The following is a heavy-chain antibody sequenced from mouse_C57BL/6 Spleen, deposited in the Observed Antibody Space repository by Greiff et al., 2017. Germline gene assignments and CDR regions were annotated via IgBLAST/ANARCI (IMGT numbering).Heavy chain of an antibody. D-gene: IGHD2-4*01. CDR2: ISDGGSYT. J-gene: IGHJ2*01. CDR3: ARNYDVHFDY. V-gene: IGHV5-4*01. Sequence: EVQRVESGGGLVKPGGSLKLSCAASGFTFSSYAMSWVRQTPEKRLEWVATISDGGSYTYYPDNVKGRFTISRDNAKNNLYLQMSHLKSEDTAMYYCARNYDVHFDYWGQGTTLTVSS. CDR1: GFTFSSYA.